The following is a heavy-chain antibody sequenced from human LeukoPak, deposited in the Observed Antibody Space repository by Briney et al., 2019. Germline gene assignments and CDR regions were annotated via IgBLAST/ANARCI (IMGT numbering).Heavy chain of an antibody. V-gene: IGHV3-21*01. CDR2: ISSSSSYI. CDR3: ARDVGGNDDY. Sequence: PGGSLRLSCAASGFAFSSYSMNWVRQAPGKGLEWVSSISSSSSYIYYADSVKGRFTISRDNAKNSLYLQMNSLRAEDTAVYYCARDVGGNDDYWGQGTLVTVSS. CDR1: GFAFSSYS. D-gene: IGHD4-23*01. J-gene: IGHJ4*02.